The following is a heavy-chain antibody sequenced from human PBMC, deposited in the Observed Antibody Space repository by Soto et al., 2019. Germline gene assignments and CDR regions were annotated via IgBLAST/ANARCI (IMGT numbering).Heavy chain of an antibody. CDR3: ARERGTVGDFDY. D-gene: IGHD3-16*01. CDR2: IYYSGST. V-gene: IGHV4-59*01. J-gene: IGHJ4*02. Sequence: QVQLQESGPGLVKPSETLSLTCTVSGGSISSYYWSWIRQPPGKGLEWIGYIYYSGSTNYNPSLKMRFTISVDTSKNQFSLKMSSVTAADTAVYYCARERGTVGDFDYWGQGTLVTVSS. CDR1: GGSISSYY.